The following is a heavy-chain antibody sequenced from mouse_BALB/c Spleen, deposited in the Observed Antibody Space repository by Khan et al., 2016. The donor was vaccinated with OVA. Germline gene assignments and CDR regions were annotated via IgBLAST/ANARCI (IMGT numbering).Heavy chain of an antibody. CDR2: ISSGSSTI. J-gene: IGHJ1*01. Sequence: EVELVESGGGLVQPGGSRKLSCAASGFTFSSFGMHWVRQAPNKGLEWVAYISSGSSTIYYVDTVKGRFTISRDSPKNTLFLQMTSLRSEDTAMYYCARAGGNFHWYFDVWGAGTSVTVSS. CDR3: ARAGGNFHWYFDV. D-gene: IGHD2-1*01. V-gene: IGHV5-17*02. CDR1: GFTFSSFG.